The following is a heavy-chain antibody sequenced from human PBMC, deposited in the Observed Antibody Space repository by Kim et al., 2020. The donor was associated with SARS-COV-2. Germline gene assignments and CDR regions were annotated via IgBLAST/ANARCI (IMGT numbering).Heavy chain of an antibody. Sequence: SETLSLTCTVSGGSISSSSYYWGWIRQPPGKGLEWIGSIYYSGSTYYNPSLKSRVTISVDTSKNQFSLKLSSVTAADTAVYYCARHESGYYYDSSGYRFDYWGQGTLVTVSS. CDR2: IYYSGST. CDR1: GGSISSSSYY. CDR3: ARHESGYYYDSSGYRFDY. J-gene: IGHJ4*02. V-gene: IGHV4-39*01. D-gene: IGHD3-22*01.